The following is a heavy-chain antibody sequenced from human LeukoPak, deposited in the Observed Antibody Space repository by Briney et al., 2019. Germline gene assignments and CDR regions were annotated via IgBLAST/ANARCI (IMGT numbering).Heavy chain of an antibody. J-gene: IGHJ4*02. CDR3: ARGGNGFDF. Sequence: GASVKVSCKASGYTLKNYGISWVRQAPGQGLEWMGWISTYNGDTNYAQKFQGRVTMTTDTSTSTAYMELRSLRSDDTAVYYCARGGNGFDFWGQGTLVTVSS. V-gene: IGHV1-18*01. D-gene: IGHD5-12*01. CDR2: ISTYNGDT. CDR1: GYTLKNYG.